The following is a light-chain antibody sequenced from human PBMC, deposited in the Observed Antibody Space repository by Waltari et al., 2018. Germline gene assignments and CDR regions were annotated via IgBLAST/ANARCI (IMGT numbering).Light chain of an antibody. J-gene: IGKJ1*01. CDR2: RAT. Sequence: DIQITQSPSTLSASIGDRVTITCRASQTIIRWFAWYQQKPGQAPRLLIYRATALETGGPSRFSGTGSGTEFTLTINGLQPDDSATYFCQQYDSFWSFGQGTKVEVK. V-gene: IGKV1-5*03. CDR3: QQYDSFWS. CDR1: QTIIRW.